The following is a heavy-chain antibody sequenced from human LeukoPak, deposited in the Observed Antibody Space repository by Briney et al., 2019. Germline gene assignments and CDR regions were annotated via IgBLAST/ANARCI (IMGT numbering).Heavy chain of an antibody. J-gene: IGHJ4*02. D-gene: IGHD6-19*01. Sequence: GASVRVSCKASGGTSSSYASGTVRQAAGQGLDWMGGIIPIFGTANYAQKFQGRVTITADEPTSTAYMELSSLRSEDTAVYYCARGAYSSGWSSDYWGQGTLVTVSS. V-gene: IGHV1-69*13. CDR2: IIPIFGTA. CDR3: ARGAYSSGWSSDY. CDR1: GGTSSSYA.